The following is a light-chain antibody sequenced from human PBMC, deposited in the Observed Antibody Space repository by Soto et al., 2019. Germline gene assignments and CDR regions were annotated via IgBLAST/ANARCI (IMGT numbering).Light chain of an antibody. CDR1: QSISNY. J-gene: IGKJ3*01. Sequence: DIQMTQSPSSLSASVGDRVTITCRASQSISNYLNWYQQKPGKAPKLLIYAASSLQSGVPSRFSGSGSGTDFTLTISSLQPEDFATYYCQQSYSTSITFGPGTKVDIK. CDR2: AAS. V-gene: IGKV1-39*01. CDR3: QQSYSTSIT.